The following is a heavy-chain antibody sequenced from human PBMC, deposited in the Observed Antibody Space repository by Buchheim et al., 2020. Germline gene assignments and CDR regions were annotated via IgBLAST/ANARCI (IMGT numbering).Heavy chain of an antibody. V-gene: IGHV4-34*01. Sequence: QVQLQQWGAGLLKPSETLSLTCAVYGGSFSGYYWSWIRQPPGKGLEWIGEINHSGSTNYNPSLKSRVTISVDTSKNQFSLKLSSVTAADTAVYYCADAENCSSTSCYPDYWGQGTL. D-gene: IGHD2-2*01. J-gene: IGHJ4*02. CDR1: GGSFSGYY. CDR3: ADAENCSSTSCYPDY. CDR2: INHSGST.